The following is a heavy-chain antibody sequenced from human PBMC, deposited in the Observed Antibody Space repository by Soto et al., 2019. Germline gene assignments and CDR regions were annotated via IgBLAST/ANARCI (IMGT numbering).Heavy chain of an antibody. CDR1: GGSISSGNSYA. CDR3: ARAVAPYLGTWFDP. V-gene: IGHV4-30-2*01. Sequence: QPQLQESGSGLVKPSQTLSLTCAVSGGSISSGNSYAWSWIRQPPGKGLEWIGSISHTGRTSYNPSLKGRVTMSVDKSKNQFSLKLASVTAADMAVYYCARAVAPYLGTWFDPWGQGSLVIVSS. D-gene: IGHD3-16*01. J-gene: IGHJ5*02. CDR2: ISHTGRT.